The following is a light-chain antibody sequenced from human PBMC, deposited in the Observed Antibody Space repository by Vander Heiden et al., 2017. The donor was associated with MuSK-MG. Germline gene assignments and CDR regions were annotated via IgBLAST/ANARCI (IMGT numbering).Light chain of an antibody. CDR3: QQSYSNLSLT. J-gene: IGKJ4*01. CDR2: AAS. Sequence: DIQMTQSPSSLSASLGDRVTITCRASQSISSYLNWYQQKPGKAPKLLIYAASSLQSGVPSRFSGSGAGTDFTLTISSRQPEEFATYYCQQSYSNLSLTFGGGTKVEIK. V-gene: IGKV1-39*01. CDR1: QSISSY.